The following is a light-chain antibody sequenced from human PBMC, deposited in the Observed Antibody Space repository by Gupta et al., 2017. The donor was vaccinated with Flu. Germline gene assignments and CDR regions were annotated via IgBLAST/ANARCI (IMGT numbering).Light chain of an antibody. CDR2: RNI. J-gene: IGLJ3*02. CDR3: AASDDSRSGGV. V-gene: IGLV1-47*01. CDR1: SSNIGSLY. Sequence: QSVLTQPPSASAPPGQRLTLSWSGSSSNIGSLYVYWDQQRPPTAPKLLFYRNIKRRSEVPVRFSGAKSVTSASLAISGLRAVDVADYYCAASDDSRSGGVFGGGTKLTVL.